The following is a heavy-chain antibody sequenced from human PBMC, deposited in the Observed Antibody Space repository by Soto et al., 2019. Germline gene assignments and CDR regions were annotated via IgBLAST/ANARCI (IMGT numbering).Heavy chain of an antibody. CDR2: ISSYNGNT. V-gene: IGHV1-18*01. Sequence: QVQLVQSGAEVKKPGASVKVSCKASGYTFTSYGISWVRQAPGQGLEWMGWISSYNGNTNYAQKLQGRVTMTTDTSTSTAYMELRSLRSDDTAVYYCARDSSTRDGYNYSPIGDYYYYGMDVWGQGTTVTVSS. CDR3: ARDSSTRDGYNYSPIGDYYYYGMDV. D-gene: IGHD5-12*01. CDR1: GYTFTSYG. J-gene: IGHJ6*02.